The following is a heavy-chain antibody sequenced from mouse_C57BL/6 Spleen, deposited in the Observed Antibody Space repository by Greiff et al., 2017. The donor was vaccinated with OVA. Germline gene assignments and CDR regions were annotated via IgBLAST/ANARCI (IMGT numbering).Heavy chain of an antibody. V-gene: IGHV1-69*01. CDR1: GYTFTSYW. Sequence: QVQLQQPGAELVMPGASVKLSCKASGYTFTSYWMHWVKQRPGQGLEWIGEIDPSDSYTNYNQKFKGKSTLTVDKSSSTAYMQLSSLTSEDSAVYYCARYLISSYAMYYWGQGTSVTVSS. CDR3: ARYLISSYAMYY. J-gene: IGHJ4*01. D-gene: IGHD1-2*01. CDR2: IDPSDSYT.